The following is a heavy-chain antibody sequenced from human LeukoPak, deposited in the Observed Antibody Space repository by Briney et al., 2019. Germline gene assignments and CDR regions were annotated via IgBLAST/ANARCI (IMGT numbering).Heavy chain of an antibody. Sequence: SETLSLTCTVSGGSISSSNYYWGWIRQPPGKGLEWIGTIYYSGNTYYSPSLKSRVIISVDTSKNQFSLNLSSVTAADTAMYYCARAVGTSRNFFDYWGQGTLVTVSS. CDR2: IYYSGNT. CDR1: GGSISSSNYY. V-gene: IGHV4-39*07. CDR3: ARAVGTSRNFFDY. D-gene: IGHD4-23*01. J-gene: IGHJ4*02.